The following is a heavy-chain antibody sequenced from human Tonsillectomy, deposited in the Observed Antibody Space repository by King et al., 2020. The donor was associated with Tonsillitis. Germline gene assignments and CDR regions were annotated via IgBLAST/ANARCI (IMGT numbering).Heavy chain of an antibody. J-gene: IGHJ4*02. CDR1: GYTFSSYG. V-gene: IGHV1-18*04. D-gene: IGHD1-26*01. CDR3: ARDDGRDSGRRTGVDY. CDR2: ITAYNGNT. Sequence: QLVQSGPKVKKPGASVKVSCKASGYTFSSYGISWVRQAPGQGLEWMGWITAYNGNTNYAQKFQGRVTMTTDTSTSTAYMELRSLRSDDTAVYYCARDDGRDSGRRTGVDYWGQGTLVTVSS.